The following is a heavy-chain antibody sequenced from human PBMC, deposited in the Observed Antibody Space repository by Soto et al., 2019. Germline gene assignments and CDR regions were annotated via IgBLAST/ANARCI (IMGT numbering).Heavy chain of an antibody. CDR3: VKDRGLGQRHFDH. J-gene: IGHJ4*02. Sequence: QVQLVESGGGVVQPGRSLRLSCAASGFNFRTYAMHWVRQAPGKGLEWVSVVSYDGSVKNYADSVKGRLTMSRDNSKRTVDLQMNSLRGDDTALYYCVKDRGLGQRHFDHWGQGTLVTVSS. D-gene: IGHD3-3*01. CDR2: VSYDGSVK. V-gene: IGHV3-30*18. CDR1: GFNFRTYA.